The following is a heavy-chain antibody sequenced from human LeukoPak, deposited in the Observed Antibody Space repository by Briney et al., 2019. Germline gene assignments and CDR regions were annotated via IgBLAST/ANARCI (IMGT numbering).Heavy chain of an antibody. CDR2: ISGSGGST. J-gene: IGHJ6*02. CDR3: AKPHQTLAYYGMDV. CDR1: GFTFSSYA. Sequence: GGSLRLSCAASGFTFSSYAMSWVRQAPGNGLKWVSAISGSGGSTYYADSVKGRFTISRDNSKNTLYLQMNSLRAEDTAVYYCAKPHQTLAYYGMDVWGQGTTVTVSS. D-gene: IGHD2-2*01. V-gene: IGHV3-23*01.